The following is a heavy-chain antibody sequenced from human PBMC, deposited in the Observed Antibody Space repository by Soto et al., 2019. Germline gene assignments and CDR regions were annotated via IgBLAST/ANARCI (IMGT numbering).Heavy chain of an antibody. Sequence: PSETLSLTCAVYGGSFSGYYWSWIRQPPGKGLEWIGEINHSGSTNYNPSLKSRVTISVDTSKNQFSLKLSSVTAADTAVYYCAKGRGIKFGGVIVPLGYWGQGTLVTVSS. J-gene: IGHJ4*02. CDR3: AKGRGIKFGGVIVPLGY. CDR2: INHSGST. D-gene: IGHD3-16*02. V-gene: IGHV4-34*01. CDR1: GGSFSGYY.